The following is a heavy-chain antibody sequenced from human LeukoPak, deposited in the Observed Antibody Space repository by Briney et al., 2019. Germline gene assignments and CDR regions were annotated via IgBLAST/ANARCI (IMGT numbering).Heavy chain of an antibody. CDR2: INHSGST. CDR3: ARNRKQLLFDLDY. D-gene: IGHD2-2*01. V-gene: IGHV4-34*01. J-gene: IGHJ4*02. Sequence: KPSETLSLTCAVYGGSFSGYYWSWIRQPPGKGLEWIGEINHSGSTNYNPSLKSRVTISVDTSKNQFSLKLSSVTAADTAVYYCARNRKQLLFDLDYWGQGTLVTVSS. CDR1: GGSFSGYY.